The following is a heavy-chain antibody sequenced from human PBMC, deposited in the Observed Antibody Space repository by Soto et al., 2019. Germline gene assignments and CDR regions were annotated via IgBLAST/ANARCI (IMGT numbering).Heavy chain of an antibody. J-gene: IGHJ4*02. D-gene: IGHD4-17*01. CDR3: ARHISVPTTRGVDY. V-gene: IGHV4-4*02. CDR2: IYHSGNS. Sequence: QVHLQESGPGLVKPSGTLSLTCAVSGASINSNWWSWVRQPPGKGLEWIGEIYHSGNSQYNPSLGGRATRSMDMSKNQMSLRLTSVTAADTAVYYCARHISVPTTRGVDYWGQGALVTVSS. CDR1: GASINSNW.